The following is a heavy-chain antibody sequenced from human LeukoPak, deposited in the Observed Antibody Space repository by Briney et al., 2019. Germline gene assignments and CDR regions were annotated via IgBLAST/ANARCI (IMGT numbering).Heavy chain of an antibody. Sequence: GGSLRLSCAASGLSFTDYAMSWVRQAPGKGLEWVSAISASGGSTYYAASVRGRFTIYRDNSKNTLYLQMNILRAEDTALYYCAKDDKWDEGGGAFDFWGQGTMVTVSS. CDR3: AKDDKWDEGGGAFDF. CDR2: ISASGGST. D-gene: IGHD1-26*01. J-gene: IGHJ3*01. V-gene: IGHV3-23*01. CDR1: GLSFTDYA.